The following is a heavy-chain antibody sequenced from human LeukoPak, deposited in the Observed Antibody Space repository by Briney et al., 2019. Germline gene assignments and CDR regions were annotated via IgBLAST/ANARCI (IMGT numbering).Heavy chain of an antibody. Sequence: GGSLRLSCAASGFTFSSYTINWVRQAPGKGLEWVSSISSSGYYIYYADSVKGRFTVSRDNAKNSLYLQMKSLRAEDTAVYYCARDRGSRRYNDGYSEYWGQGTLVTVS. CDR3: ARDRGSRRYNDGYSEY. CDR2: ISSSGYYI. J-gene: IGHJ4*02. CDR1: GFTFSSYT. V-gene: IGHV3-21*01. D-gene: IGHD5-18*01.